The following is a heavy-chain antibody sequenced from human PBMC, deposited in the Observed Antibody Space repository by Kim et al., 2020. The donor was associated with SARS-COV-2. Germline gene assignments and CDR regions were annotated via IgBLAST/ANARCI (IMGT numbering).Heavy chain of an antibody. D-gene: IGHD6-13*01. CDR3: ARVLSYAWQQMVDY. Sequence: GGSLRLFCAASGFTFDDYGMSWVRQAPGKGLEWVSGINWNGGSTGYADSVKGRFTISRDNAKNSLYLQMKSLRAEDTALYHCARVLSYAWQQMVDYWGQGTPVTVSS. V-gene: IGHV3-20*01. J-gene: IGHJ4*02. CDR1: GFTFDDYG. CDR2: INWNGGST.